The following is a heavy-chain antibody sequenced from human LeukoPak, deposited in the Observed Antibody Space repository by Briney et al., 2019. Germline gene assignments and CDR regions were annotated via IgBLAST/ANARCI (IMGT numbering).Heavy chain of an antibody. CDR1: GSSIRSYY. Sequence: SETLSLTCTVSGSSIRSYYWSWIRQPPGKGLEWIGYMYYSGSTNYNPSLKSRVTISVDTSKNQFSLKLSSVTAADTAVYYCARSDYYDSSGYYLRPDYFDYWGQGTLVTVSS. CDR3: ARSDYYDSSGYYLRPDYFDY. D-gene: IGHD3-22*01. V-gene: IGHV4-59*01. CDR2: MYYSGST. J-gene: IGHJ4*02.